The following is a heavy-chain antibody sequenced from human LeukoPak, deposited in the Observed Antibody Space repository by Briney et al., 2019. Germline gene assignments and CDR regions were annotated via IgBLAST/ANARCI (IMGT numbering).Heavy chain of an antibody. CDR2: INTNTGNP. Sequence: ASVKVSCKASGYTFTSYAMNWVRQAPGQELEWMGWINTNTGNPTYAQGFTGRFVFSLDTSVSTAYLQISSLKAEDTAVHYCARRYYYDSSGYYFTGYYFDYWGQGTLVTVSS. D-gene: IGHD3-22*01. J-gene: IGHJ4*02. CDR1: GYTFTSYA. V-gene: IGHV7-4-1*02. CDR3: ARRYYYDSSGYYFTGYYFDY.